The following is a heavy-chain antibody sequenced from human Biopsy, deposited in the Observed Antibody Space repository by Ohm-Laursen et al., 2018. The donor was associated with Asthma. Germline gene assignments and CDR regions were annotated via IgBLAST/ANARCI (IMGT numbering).Heavy chain of an antibody. D-gene: IGHD6-13*01. CDR1: GFNFHNYG. V-gene: IGHV3-30*18. J-gene: IGHJ4*02. CDR3: AKDRVAGRSYYFDY. CDR2: ILFDGRKI. Sequence: SLRLSCAASGFNFHNYGMNWVRRAPGKGLEWVAQILFDGRKINYPDSVKGRFTISRDNSKNMVHLQMNSLRPEDTAVYYCAKDRVAGRSYYFDYWGQGSLVSVSS.